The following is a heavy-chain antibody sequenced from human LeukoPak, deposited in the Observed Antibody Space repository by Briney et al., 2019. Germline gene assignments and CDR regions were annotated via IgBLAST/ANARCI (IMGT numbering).Heavy chain of an antibody. D-gene: IGHD1-20*01. CDR1: GFTFSSYA. CDR2: ISGSGGGA. Sequence: GGSLRLSCAASGFTFSSYAMSWVRQAPGKGLEWVSAISGSGGGAYYADSVKGLFTISRDNSKNTLYLQMNSLRADDTAVYYCARANWNDDAFDIWGQGTMVTVS. J-gene: IGHJ3*02. V-gene: IGHV3-23*01. CDR3: ARANWNDDAFDI.